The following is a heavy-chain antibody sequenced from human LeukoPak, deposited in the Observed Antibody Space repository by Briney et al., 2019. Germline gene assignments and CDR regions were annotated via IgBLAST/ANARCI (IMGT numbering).Heavy chain of an antibody. J-gene: IGHJ3*02. D-gene: IGHD5/OR15-5a*01. CDR3: VCPRDAFDI. CDR2: ISYDGSNK. V-gene: IGHV3-30*04. CDR1: GFTFSSYA. Sequence: GGSLRLSCAASGFTFSSYAMHWVRQAPGKGLEWVAVISYDGSNKYYADFVKGRFTISRDNSKNTLYLQMNSLRAEDTAVYYCVCPRDAFDIWGQGTMVTVSS.